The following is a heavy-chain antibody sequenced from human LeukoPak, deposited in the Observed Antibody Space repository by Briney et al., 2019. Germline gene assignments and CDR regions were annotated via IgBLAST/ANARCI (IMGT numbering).Heavy chain of an antibody. Sequence: PSQTLSLTCAVSGGSFSSGGYSWSWLRQPPGRGLEWIGYIYYSGSTYYNPSLKSRVTISVDTSKNQFSLKLSSVTAADTAVYYCANYRLVLATYGSPSPFVYWGQGTLVTVSS. CDR3: ANYRLVLATYGSPSPFVY. CDR2: IYYSGST. V-gene: IGHV4-30-4*07. J-gene: IGHJ4*02. CDR1: GGSFSSGGYS. D-gene: IGHD3-16*01.